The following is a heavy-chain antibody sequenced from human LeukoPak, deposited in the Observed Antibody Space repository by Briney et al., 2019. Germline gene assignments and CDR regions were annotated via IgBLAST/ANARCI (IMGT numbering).Heavy chain of an antibody. CDR3: ASLNLPDSSGYYDD. Sequence: GASVKVSCEASGYTFTGHYMHWVRQAPGQGLEWMGWINPNSGGTNYAQKFQGRVTMTRDTSISTAYMELSRLRSDDSAVYYCASLNLPDSSGYYDDWGQGTLVTVSS. CDR1: GYTFTGHY. V-gene: IGHV1-2*02. D-gene: IGHD3-22*01. CDR2: INPNSGGT. J-gene: IGHJ4*02.